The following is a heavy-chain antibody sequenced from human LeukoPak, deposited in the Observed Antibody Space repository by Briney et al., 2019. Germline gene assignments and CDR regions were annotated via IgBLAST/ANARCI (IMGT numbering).Heavy chain of an antibody. V-gene: IGHV3-66*01. Sequence: GGSLRLSCVASGFTVSSHYMSWVRQAPGKGLEWVSVIYRGDGTYYADSVKGRFTISRDNSRNTVYLQMNSLRAEDTAVYYCARDIGGTVEVATMNYWGQGTLVTVSS. CDR1: GFTVSSHY. CDR3: ARDIGGTVEVATMNY. J-gene: IGHJ4*02. CDR2: IYRGDGT. D-gene: IGHD5-24*01.